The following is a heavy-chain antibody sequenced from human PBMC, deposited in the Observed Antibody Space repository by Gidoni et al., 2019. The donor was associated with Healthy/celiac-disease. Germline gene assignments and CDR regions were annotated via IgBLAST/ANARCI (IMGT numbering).Heavy chain of an antibody. J-gene: IGHJ4*02. CDR3: AKDRSYMKGSGSGGFSGY. Sequence: EVQLLESGGGLVQPGGSLRPSCAASCFPFSRYALSWVRQAPGKGLEWVSAISGSGGSTYYADSVKGRFTISRDNSKNTLYLQMNSLRAEDTAVYYCAKDRSYMKGSGSGGFSGYWGQGTLVTVSS. CDR2: ISGSGGST. CDR1: CFPFSRYA. D-gene: IGHD3-10*01. V-gene: IGHV3-23*01.